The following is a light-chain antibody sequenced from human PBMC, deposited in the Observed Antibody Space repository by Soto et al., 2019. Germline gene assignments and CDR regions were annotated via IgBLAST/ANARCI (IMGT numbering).Light chain of an antibody. Sequence: QSALTQPASVSGSPGQSITISCTGTSSDVGGYDYVSWYQQYPGKAPKIMIYDVTNRPSGVSNRFSGSKSGNTASLTISGLQTEDEADYYCSSYPSRNTRVVFGGGTTLTVL. CDR1: SSDVGGYDY. CDR3: SSYPSRNTRVV. J-gene: IGLJ3*02. CDR2: DVT. V-gene: IGLV2-14*01.